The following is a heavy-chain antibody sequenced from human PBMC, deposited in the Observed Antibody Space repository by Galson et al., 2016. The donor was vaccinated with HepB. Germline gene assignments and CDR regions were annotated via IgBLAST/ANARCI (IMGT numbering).Heavy chain of an antibody. D-gene: IGHD3-16*01. CDR3: ARLAWGGFDNTGAKYLCDM. V-gene: IGHV2-5*02. Sequence: PALVKPTQTLTLACTFSGFSLTTNGVGVGWIRQPPGKALEWLAVIFWDGDRHFSPSPQTRLTITEDNPKSQVVLTMTNMDPVDTATNYCARLAWGGFDNTGAKYLCDMWGQGTLVTVSA. CDR2: IFWDGDR. CDR1: GFSLTTNGVG. J-gene: IGHJ1*01.